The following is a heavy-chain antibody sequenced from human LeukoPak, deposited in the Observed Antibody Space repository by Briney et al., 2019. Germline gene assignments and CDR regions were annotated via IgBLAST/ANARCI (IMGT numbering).Heavy chain of an antibody. CDR1: GGSISSYY. D-gene: IGHD5-24*01. Sequence: SETLSLTCTVSGGSISSYYWSWIRQPPGKGLEWIGYIYYSGSTNYNPSLKSRVTISVDTSKNQFSLKLSSVTAADTAVYYCASSDADDAFDIWGQGTMVTVSS. J-gene: IGHJ3*02. CDR3: ASSDADDAFDI. CDR2: IYYSGST. V-gene: IGHV4-59*08.